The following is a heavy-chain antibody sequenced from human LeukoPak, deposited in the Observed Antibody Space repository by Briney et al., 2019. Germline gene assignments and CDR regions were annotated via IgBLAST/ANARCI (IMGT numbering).Heavy chain of an antibody. D-gene: IGHD5-12*01. CDR3: ARIMVATTREAFDY. Sequence: GGSLRLSCAASGFTFSSYEMNWVRQAPGKGLEWVSYISSSGSTIYYADSVKGRFTISRDNAKNSLYLQMNSLRAEDTAVYYCARIMVATTREAFDYWGQGTLVTVSS. CDR2: ISSSGSTI. CDR1: GFTFSSYE. J-gene: IGHJ4*02. V-gene: IGHV3-48*03.